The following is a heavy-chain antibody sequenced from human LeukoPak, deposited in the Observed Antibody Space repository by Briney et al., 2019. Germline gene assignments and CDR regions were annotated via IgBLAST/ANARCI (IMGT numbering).Heavy chain of an antibody. CDR3: ARDSTPVPHYYYDSSGYHFDY. J-gene: IGHJ4*02. V-gene: IGHV1-69*04. D-gene: IGHD3-22*01. CDR1: GGTFSSYA. Sequence: ASVKVSCKASGGTFSSYAISWVRQAPGQGLEWMGRIIPILGIANYAQKFQGRVTITADKSTSTAYMGLSSLRSEDTAVYYCARDSTPVPHYYYDSSGYHFDYWGQGTLVTVSS. CDR2: IIPILGIA.